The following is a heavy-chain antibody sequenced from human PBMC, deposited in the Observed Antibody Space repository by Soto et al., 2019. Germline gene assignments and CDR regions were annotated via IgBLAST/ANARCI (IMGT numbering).Heavy chain of an antibody. Sequence: GGSLRLSCAASGFTFSSYGMHWVRQAPGKGLEWVAVIWYDGSNKYYADSVKGRFTISRDNSKNTLYLQMNSLRAEDTAVYYCARGYHQSAIYSYYYGMDVWGQGTTVTVSS. CDR3: ARGYHQSAIYSYYYGMDV. D-gene: IGHD1-20*01. CDR2: IWYDGSNK. CDR1: GFTFSSYG. V-gene: IGHV3-33*01. J-gene: IGHJ6*02.